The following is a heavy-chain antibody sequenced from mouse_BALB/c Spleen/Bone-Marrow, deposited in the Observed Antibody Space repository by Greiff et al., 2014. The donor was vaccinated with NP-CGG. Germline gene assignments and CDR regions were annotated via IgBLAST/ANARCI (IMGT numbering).Heavy chain of an antibody. CDR2: INPDSSTI. CDR1: GFDFSRYW. J-gene: IGHJ4*01. Sequence: EVQLVESGGGLVQPGGSLKLSCAASGFDFSRYWMSWVRQAPGKGLEWIGEINPDSSTINYTPSLKDKFIISRDNAKNTLYLQMGKVRSEDTALYYCARLGYYGAMDYWGQGTSVTVSS. CDR3: ARLGYYGAMDY. D-gene: IGHD1-1*01. V-gene: IGHV4-1*02.